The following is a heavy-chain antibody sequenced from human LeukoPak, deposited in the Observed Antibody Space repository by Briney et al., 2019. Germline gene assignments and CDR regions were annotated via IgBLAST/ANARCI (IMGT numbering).Heavy chain of an antibody. J-gene: IGHJ3*01. CDR3: AKGGRWDYYDSSH. Sequence: GGSLRLPCAASGFTFNNYAMTWVRQAPGKGLEWVSGISGRGGDTYYADSVKGRFTISRDNSKNTLYLQLNSLRADDTAVYYCAKGGRWDYYDSSHWGQGTVVTVSS. CDR1: GFTFNNYA. D-gene: IGHD3-22*01. V-gene: IGHV3-23*01. CDR2: ISGRGGDT.